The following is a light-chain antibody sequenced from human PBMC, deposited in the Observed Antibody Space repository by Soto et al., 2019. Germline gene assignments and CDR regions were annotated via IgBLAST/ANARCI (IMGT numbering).Light chain of an antibody. CDR2: GAS. J-gene: IGKJ2*01. CDR1: QSVSSN. CDR3: QQYNNWPYT. Sequence: EIVMTQSPATLSVSPGERATLSCRASQSVSSNLAWYQQKPGQAPRLLIYGASTRATGIPARFSGSGSGTEFTLTISSLQSDDFAFYYCQQYNNWPYTFGRGTKLEIK. V-gene: IGKV3-15*01.